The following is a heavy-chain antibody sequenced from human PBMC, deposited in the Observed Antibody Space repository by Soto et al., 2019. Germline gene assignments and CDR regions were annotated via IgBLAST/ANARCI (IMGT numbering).Heavy chain of an antibody. CDR3: AKGGAGYYYGMDV. CDR2: IWYDGSKK. V-gene: IGHV3-33*06. J-gene: IGHJ6*02. D-gene: IGHD3-16*01. CDR1: GFIFSSYG. Sequence: GGSLRLSCAASGFIFSSYGMHWVRQAPGKGLEWVAIIWYDGSKKYYTDSVKGRFTISRDNSKNTLFLQMNALRAEDTAVYYWAKGGAGYYYGMDVWGQGTTVTVSS.